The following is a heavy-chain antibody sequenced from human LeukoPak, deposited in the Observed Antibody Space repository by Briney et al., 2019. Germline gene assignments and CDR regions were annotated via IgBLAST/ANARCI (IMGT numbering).Heavy chain of an antibody. D-gene: IGHD5-18*01. CDR1: GGSISSGGYS. V-gene: IGHV4-30-2*01. Sequence: SQTLSLTCAVSGGSISSGGYSWSWIRQPPGKGLEWIGYIYHSGSTYYNPSLKSRVTISVDRSKNQFSLKLSSVTAADTAVYYCARHMDTAMANYWYFDLWGRGTLVTVSS. CDR2: IYHSGST. J-gene: IGHJ2*01. CDR3: ARHMDTAMANYWYFDL.